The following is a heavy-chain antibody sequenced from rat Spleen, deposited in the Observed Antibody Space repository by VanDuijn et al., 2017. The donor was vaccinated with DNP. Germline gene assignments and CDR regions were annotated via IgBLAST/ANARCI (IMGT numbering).Heavy chain of an antibody. J-gene: IGHJ3*01. CDR2: ITNNGGNT. Sequence: EVQLVESGGGLVQPGRSLKLSCAASGFSFSDYDMAWVRQAPTKGLEWVASITNNGGNTYYRDSVRGRFTVSRDDVKNTLYLQMDSLRSEDTATYYCVRPLGYSSYGFAYWGQGTLVIVSS. D-gene: IGHD1-2*01. CDR1: GFSFSDYD. V-gene: IGHV5S13*01. CDR3: VRPLGYSSYGFAY.